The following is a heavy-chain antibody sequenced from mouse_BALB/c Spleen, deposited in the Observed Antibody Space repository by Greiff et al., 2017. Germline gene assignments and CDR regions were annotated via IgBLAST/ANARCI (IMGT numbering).Heavy chain of an antibody. J-gene: IGHJ3*01. V-gene: IGHV14-3*02. CDR3: ASYDYENAY. Sequence: SGAELVKPGASVKLSCTASGFNIKDTYMHWVKQRPEQGLEWIGRIDPANGNTKYDPKFQGKATITADTSSNTAYLQLSSLTSEDTAVYYCASYDYENAYWGQGTLVTVSA. CDR1: GFNIKDTY. CDR2: IDPANGNT. D-gene: IGHD2-4*01.